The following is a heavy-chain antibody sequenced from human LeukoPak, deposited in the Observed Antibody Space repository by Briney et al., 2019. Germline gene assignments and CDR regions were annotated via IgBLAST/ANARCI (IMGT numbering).Heavy chain of an antibody. Sequence: PSETLSLTCTVSGGSISSGDYYWRWIRQLPGKGLEWIGYIYYSGSTYYNPSLKSRVTISVDTSKNQFSLKLSSVTAADTAVYYCAREKSLVVVPAAPDAFDIWGQGTMVTVSS. J-gene: IGHJ3*02. V-gene: IGHV4-30-4*08. D-gene: IGHD2-2*01. CDR1: GGSISSGDYY. CDR2: IYYSGST. CDR3: AREKSLVVVPAAPDAFDI.